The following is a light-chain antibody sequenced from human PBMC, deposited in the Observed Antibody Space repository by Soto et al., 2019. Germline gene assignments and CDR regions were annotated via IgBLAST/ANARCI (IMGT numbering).Light chain of an antibody. Sequence: DIQMTQSPSSLSASVGDRVTITCRASQSISSYLNWYQQKPGKAPKLLIYAASSLQSGVPSRFSGSGSATDFTLTISSLQPEDFATYYCQQLNSYPITFGQGTRLEIK. CDR1: QSISSY. J-gene: IGKJ5*01. CDR3: QQLNSYPIT. V-gene: IGKV1-39*01. CDR2: AAS.